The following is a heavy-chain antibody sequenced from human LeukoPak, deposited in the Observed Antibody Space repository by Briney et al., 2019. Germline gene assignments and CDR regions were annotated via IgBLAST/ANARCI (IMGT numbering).Heavy chain of an antibody. J-gene: IGHJ3*01. V-gene: IGHV2-5*02. Sequence: SGPTLVKPTETLTLTCTFSGFSLRRNPMGVGWIRQPPGKALEWLALIYWDDDKRYRPSLQSRLTITKDTSKNQVVLTMTNMDPVDTATYFCAHRLDLVGNWHSGAFDFWGRGTMVTVSS. CDR3: AHRLDLVGNWHSGAFDF. D-gene: IGHD1/OR15-1a*01. CDR1: GFSLRRNPMG. CDR2: IYWDDDK.